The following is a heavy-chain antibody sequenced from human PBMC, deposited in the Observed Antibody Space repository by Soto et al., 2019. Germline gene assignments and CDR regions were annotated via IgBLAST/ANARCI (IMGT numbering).Heavy chain of an antibody. J-gene: IGHJ4*02. CDR1: GYTFTSYY. Sequence: ASVKVSCKASGYTFTSYYMHWVRQAPGQGLEWMGIINPSGGSTSYAQKFQGRVTMTRDTSTSTAYMELSSLRSEDTAVYYCARDMGITMVRGVTGPLDYWGQGTLVTVSS. CDR2: INPSGGST. CDR3: ARDMGITMVRGVTGPLDY. V-gene: IGHV1-46*01. D-gene: IGHD3-10*01.